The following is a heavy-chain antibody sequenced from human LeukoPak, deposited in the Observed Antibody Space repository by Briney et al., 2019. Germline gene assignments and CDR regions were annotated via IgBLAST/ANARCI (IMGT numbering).Heavy chain of an antibody. CDR1: GGSISSSSYF. D-gene: IGHD2-15*01. J-gene: IGHJ4*02. Sequence: SETLSLTCAVSGGSISSSSYFWAWIRQPPGKGLEWIGSIHYSRSTYYNPSLQSRVTISVDTSKNQFSLKLSSVTAADTAVYYCARGPDIVVVVAAGPSFDYWGQGTLVTVSS. V-gene: IGHV4-39*07. CDR2: IHYSRST. CDR3: ARGPDIVVVVAAGPSFDY.